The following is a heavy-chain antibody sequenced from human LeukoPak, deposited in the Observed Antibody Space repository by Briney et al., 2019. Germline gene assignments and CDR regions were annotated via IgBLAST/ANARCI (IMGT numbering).Heavy chain of an antibody. Sequence: SETLSLTCSVSGGSISSYYWSWIRQPPGKGLEWIGYIFYSGRTNYNPSLKSRVTISVDTSKNQFSLKLSSVTAADTAVYYCVRSDDFWSGYYGYWGQGTLVTVSS. D-gene: IGHD3-3*01. V-gene: IGHV4-59*01. CDR3: VRSDDFWSGYYGY. CDR2: IFYSGRT. J-gene: IGHJ4*02. CDR1: GGSISSYY.